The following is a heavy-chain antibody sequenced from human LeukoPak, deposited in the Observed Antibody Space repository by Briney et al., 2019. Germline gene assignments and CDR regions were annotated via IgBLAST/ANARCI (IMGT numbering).Heavy chain of an antibody. CDR1: GFTFSTYG. CDR2: IPYDGSNK. Sequence: GGSLRLSCAASGFTFSTYGMHWVRQAPGKGLEWVAFIPYDGSNKYYADSLKGQFTISRDNSKNTLYLQMNSLRAEDAAVCYCAKGSLVGGTSRAFDMWGQGTMVTVSS. V-gene: IGHV3-30*02. J-gene: IGHJ3*02. CDR3: AKGSLVGGTSRAFDM. D-gene: IGHD1-26*01.